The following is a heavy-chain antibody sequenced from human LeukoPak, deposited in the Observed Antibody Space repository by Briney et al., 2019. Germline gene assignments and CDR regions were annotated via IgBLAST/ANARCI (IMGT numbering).Heavy chain of an antibody. Sequence: PSETLSPTRPVYGGSFSGYYWSYIRQPPGKGLEWIGEINHSGSTNYNPSLKSRVTISVDTSKNQFSLKLSSVTAADTAAYYCARDLLWGQGTLVTVSS. J-gene: IGHJ4*02. CDR1: GGSFSGYY. CDR3: ARDLL. CDR2: INHSGST. V-gene: IGHV4-34*01.